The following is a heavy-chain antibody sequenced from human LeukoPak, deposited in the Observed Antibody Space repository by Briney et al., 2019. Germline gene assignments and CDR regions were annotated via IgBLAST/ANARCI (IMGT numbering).Heavy chain of an antibody. CDR2: IYYSGST. Sequence: PSETLSLTCTVSGGSISSYYWSWIRQPPGKGLEWIGYIYYSGSTNYNPSLKSRVTISVDTSKNQFSLKLSSVTAADTAVYYCARAGNLVIKDYYYYYMDVWGKGTTVTVSS. CDR1: GGSISSYY. J-gene: IGHJ6*03. CDR3: ARAGNLVIKDYYYYYMDV. V-gene: IGHV4-59*01. D-gene: IGHD3-10*01.